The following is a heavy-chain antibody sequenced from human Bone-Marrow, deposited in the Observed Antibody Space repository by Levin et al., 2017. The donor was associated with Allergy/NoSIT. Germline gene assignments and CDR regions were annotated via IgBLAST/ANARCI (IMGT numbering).Heavy chain of an antibody. J-gene: IGHJ5*02. Sequence: GGSLRLSCKASGYTFTSYGISWVRQAPGQGLEWMGWISAYNGNTNYAQKLQGRVTMTTDTSTSTAYMELRSLRSDDTAVYYCARPIVLDNSVNWFDPWGQGTLVTVSS. CDR1: GYTFTSYG. V-gene: IGHV1-18*01. D-gene: IGHD2-8*02. CDR2: ISAYNGNT. CDR3: ARPIVLDNSVNWFDP.